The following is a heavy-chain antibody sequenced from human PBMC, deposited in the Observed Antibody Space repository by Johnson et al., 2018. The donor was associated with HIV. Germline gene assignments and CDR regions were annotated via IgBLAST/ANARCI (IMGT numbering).Heavy chain of an antibody. CDR1: GFTFSTYA. V-gene: IGHV3-23*01. CDR2: ISGGGGST. CDR3: ARAEPWDRRHYAFDI. Sequence: VQPLESGGGLVQPGGSLRLSCAASGFTFSTYAMSWVRQAPGRGLEWVSAISGGGGSTYYADSVKGRFTISRDNSKNTLYLQMNSLRAEDTAVYYCARAEPWDRRHYAFDIWGQGTVVTVSS. D-gene: IGHD1-1*01. J-gene: IGHJ3*02.